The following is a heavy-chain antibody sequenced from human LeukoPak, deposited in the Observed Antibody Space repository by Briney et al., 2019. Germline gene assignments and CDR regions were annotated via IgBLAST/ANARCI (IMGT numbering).Heavy chain of an antibody. V-gene: IGHV1-69*06. CDR1: GGTFSSYA. CDR2: IIPIFGTA. CDR3: ARGDTMVRGRAYYYMDV. D-gene: IGHD3-10*01. J-gene: IGHJ6*03. Sequence: SVKVSCKASGGTFSSYAISWVRQAPGQGLEWMGGIIPIFGTANYAQKFQGRVTITADKSTSTAYMELSSLRSEDTAVYYCARGDTMVRGRAYYYMDVWGKGTTVTVSS.